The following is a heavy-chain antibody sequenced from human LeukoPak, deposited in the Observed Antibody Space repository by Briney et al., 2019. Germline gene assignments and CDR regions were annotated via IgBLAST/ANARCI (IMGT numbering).Heavy chain of an antibody. J-gene: IGHJ4*02. CDR1: GYTFTGYY. CDR3: ARVPALLDGYNDY. CDR2: ISAYNGNT. V-gene: IGHV1-18*04. D-gene: IGHD5-24*01. Sequence: ASVKVSCKASGYTFTGYYMHWVRQAPGQGLEWMGWISAYNGNTNYAQKLQGRVTMTTDTSTSTAYMELRSLRSDDTAVYYCARVPALLDGYNDYWGQGTLVTVSS.